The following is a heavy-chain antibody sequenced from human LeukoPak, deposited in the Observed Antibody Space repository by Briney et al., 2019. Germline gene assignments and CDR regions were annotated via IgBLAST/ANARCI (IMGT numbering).Heavy chain of an antibody. Sequence: GASVKVSCRASGYTFTSYDINWVRQATGQGLEWMGWMNPNSGNTGYAQKFQGRVTITRNTSISTAYMELSSLRSEDTAVYYCARAHAWSSSWYKYYYYYMDVWGKGTTVTVSS. CDR3: ARAHAWSSSWYKYYYYYMDV. D-gene: IGHD6-13*01. CDR2: MNPNSGNT. V-gene: IGHV1-8*03. J-gene: IGHJ6*03. CDR1: GYTFTSYD.